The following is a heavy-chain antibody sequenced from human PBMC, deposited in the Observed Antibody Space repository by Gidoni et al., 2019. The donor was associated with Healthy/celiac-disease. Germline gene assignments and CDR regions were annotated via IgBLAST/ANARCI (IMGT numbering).Heavy chain of an antibody. J-gene: IGHJ6*02. V-gene: IGHV1-69*04. CDR2: IIPILGIA. Sequence: QVQLVQSGAEVKKPGSSVKVSCKASGGTFSIYAISWVRQAPGQGLEWMGRIIPILGIANYAQKFKGRVTITADKSTSTAYMELSSLRSEDTAVYYCARDRRGGAQLWANYYYYGMDVWGQGTTVTVSS. CDR3: ARDRRGGAQLWANYYYYGMDV. CDR1: GGTFSIYA. D-gene: IGHD5-18*01.